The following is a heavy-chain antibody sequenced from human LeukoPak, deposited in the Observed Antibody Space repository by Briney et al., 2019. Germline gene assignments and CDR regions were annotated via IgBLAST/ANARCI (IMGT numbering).Heavy chain of an antibody. CDR3: ARDPVGATDSYYYYYCMDV. J-gene: IGHJ6*03. V-gene: IGHV1-46*01. Sequence: ASVKVSCKASGYTFTSYYMHWVRQAPGQGLEWMGIINPSGGSTSYAQKFQGRVTMTRDMSTSTVYTELSSLRSEDTAVYYCARDPVGATDSYYYYYCMDVWGKGTTVTVSS. CDR2: INPSGGST. D-gene: IGHD1-26*01. CDR1: GYTFTSYY.